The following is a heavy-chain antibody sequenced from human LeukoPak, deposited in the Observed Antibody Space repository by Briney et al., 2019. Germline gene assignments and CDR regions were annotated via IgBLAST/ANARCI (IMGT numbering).Heavy chain of an antibody. CDR3: AGRYPGIGVSGNV. CDR1: GESFSNFY. CDR2: IKHSGTT. Sequence: PSETLSLTCAVFGESFSNFYWTWIRQSPGNGLEWIGEIKHSGTTNYNPSFKSRVTISLDTSKTQFSLNLTSVTAADTAIYYCAGRYPGIGVSGNVWGQGTLVTVSS. J-gene: IGHJ4*02. D-gene: IGHD6-19*01. V-gene: IGHV4-34*01.